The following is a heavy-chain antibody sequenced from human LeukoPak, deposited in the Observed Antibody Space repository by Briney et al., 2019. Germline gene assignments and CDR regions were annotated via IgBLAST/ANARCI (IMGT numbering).Heavy chain of an antibody. V-gene: IGHV1-3*01. J-gene: IGHJ4*02. Sequence: GASVKVSCKASGYTFTSYAMHWVRQAPGQRLEWMGGINAGNGNTKYSQKFQGRVTITRDTSASTAYMELSSLRSEDTAVYYCARAAYYCSSTSCYALPSDYWGQGTLVTVSS. CDR2: INAGNGNT. D-gene: IGHD2-2*01. CDR1: GYTFTSYA. CDR3: ARAAYYCSSTSCYALPSDY.